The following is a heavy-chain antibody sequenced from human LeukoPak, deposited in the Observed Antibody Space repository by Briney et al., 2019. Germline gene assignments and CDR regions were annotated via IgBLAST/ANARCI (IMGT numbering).Heavy chain of an antibody. Sequence: SGTLSLTCTVSGGSISPNWWSWVRQPPGKGLQWIGEIKDSGRTNYNTSLTGRVAMSIDTSKNQFSLNLTSVTAADTAVYYCARVHCSSTSCYYYYMDVWGKGTTVTISS. J-gene: IGHJ6*03. CDR1: GGSISPNW. V-gene: IGHV4-4*02. CDR3: ARVHCSSTSCYYYYMDV. D-gene: IGHD2-2*01. CDR2: IKDSGRT.